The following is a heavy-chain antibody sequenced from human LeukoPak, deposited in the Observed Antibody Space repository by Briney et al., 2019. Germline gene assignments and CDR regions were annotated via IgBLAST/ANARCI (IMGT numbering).Heavy chain of an antibody. CDR1: GYTFTGYY. D-gene: IGHD5-18*01. CDR2: INPNSGGT. J-gene: IGHJ6*02. CDR3: ARTAMVGYYYYGMDV. Sequence: GASVKVSCKASGYTFTGYYMHWVRPAPGQGLEWMGWINPNSGGTNYAQKFQGRVTMTRDTSISTAYMELSRLRSDDTAVYYCARTAMVGYYYYGMDVWGQGTTVTVSS. V-gene: IGHV1-2*02.